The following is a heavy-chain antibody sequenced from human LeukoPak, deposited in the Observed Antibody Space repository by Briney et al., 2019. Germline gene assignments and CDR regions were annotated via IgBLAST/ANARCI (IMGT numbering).Heavy chain of an antibody. J-gene: IGHJ3*02. CDR3: ASDGVVVAASDAFDI. CDR2: ISWNSGSI. V-gene: IGHV3-9*01. CDR1: GFTFDDYA. D-gene: IGHD2-15*01. Sequence: GRSLRLSCAASGFTFDDYAMHWVRQAPGKGLEWVSGISWNSGSIGYADSVKGRFTISRDNAKNSLYLQMNSLRAEDTAVYYCASDGVVVAASDAFDIWGQGTMVTVSS.